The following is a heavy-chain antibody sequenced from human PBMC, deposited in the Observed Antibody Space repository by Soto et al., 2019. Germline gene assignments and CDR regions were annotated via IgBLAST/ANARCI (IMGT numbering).Heavy chain of an antibody. J-gene: IGHJ4*02. CDR3: AKDALYNDGLWRMDH. V-gene: IGHV3-23*01. CDR2: IVGSGDDI. Sequence: EVQLLESGGGLVQPGGSLRLSCAASGFTLSTYAMPWVRQAPGKGLECVSGIVGSGDDIHYADSVKGRFTISKDISRKTLYLQMNSLRADYTAVDEGAKDALYNDGLWRMDHWGQGTLVTVSS. D-gene: IGHD2-8*02. CDR1: GFTLSTYA.